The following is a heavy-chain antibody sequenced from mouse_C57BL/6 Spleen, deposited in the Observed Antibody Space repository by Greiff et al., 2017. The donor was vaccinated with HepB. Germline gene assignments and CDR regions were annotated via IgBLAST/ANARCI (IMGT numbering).Heavy chain of an antibody. V-gene: IGHV1-15*01. D-gene: IGHD2-3*01. J-gene: IGHJ1*03. CDR1: GYTFTDYE. CDR2: IDPETGGT. Sequence: VQLQQSGAELVRPGASVTLSCKASGYTFTDYEMHWVKQTPVHGLEWIGAIDPETGGTAYNQKFKGKAILTADKSSSTAYMELRSLTSEDSAVYYCTRWLLRKDWYFDVWGTGTTVTVSS. CDR3: TRWLLRKDWYFDV.